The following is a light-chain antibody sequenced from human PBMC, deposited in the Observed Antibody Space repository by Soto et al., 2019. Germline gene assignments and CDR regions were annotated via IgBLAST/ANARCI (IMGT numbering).Light chain of an antibody. J-gene: IGLJ2*01. CDR3: NSYTSSSTLV. CDR2: NVY. V-gene: IGLV2-14*03. CDR1: SSDVGGYNF. Sequence: QSALTQPASVSGSPGQSITISCTGTSSDVGGYNFVSWYQQHPGKAPKLMLYNVYDRPSGISHRFSGSRSGNTASLTISGLXXXXEAHYYCNSYTSSSTLVFGGGTKL.